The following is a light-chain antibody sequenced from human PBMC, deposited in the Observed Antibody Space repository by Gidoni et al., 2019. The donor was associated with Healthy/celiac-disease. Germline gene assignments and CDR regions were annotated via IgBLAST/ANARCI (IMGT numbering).Light chain of an antibody. J-gene: IGLJ2*01. CDR3: SSYTASNNLV. CDR2: EVN. V-gene: IGLV2-8*01. CDR1: SSDVGAYNF. Sequence: QSALPQPPSASGSPGQSVTISCTGTSSDVGAYNFVSWYHQHPGKAPKVMIYEVNKRPSGVPDRFSGSKTGNTASLTVSGLQAEDEADYYCSSYTASNNLVFGGGTQLXV.